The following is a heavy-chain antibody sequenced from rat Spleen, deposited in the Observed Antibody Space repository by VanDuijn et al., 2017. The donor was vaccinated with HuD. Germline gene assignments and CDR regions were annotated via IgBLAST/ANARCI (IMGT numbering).Heavy chain of an antibody. J-gene: IGHJ2*01. CDR2: IGNKGSIT. V-gene: IGHV5-29*01. CDR1: GFIFSNYY. Sequence: EVQLVESGGGLVQPGRSLKLSCAASGFIFSNYYMAWVRQAPPKGREGVATIGNKGSITYYRDSVKGRFTISRDNAKSTLYLQMNSLRSEETATYYCAQTEGLTTVSYWGQGVMVTVSS. CDR3: AQTEGLTTVSY. D-gene: IGHD1-11*01.